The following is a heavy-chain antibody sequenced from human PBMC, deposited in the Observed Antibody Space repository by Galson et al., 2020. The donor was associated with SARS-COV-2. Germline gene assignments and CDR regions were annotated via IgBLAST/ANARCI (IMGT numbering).Heavy chain of an antibody. CDR1: GYTFTSYG. J-gene: IGHJ6*03. CDR3: ARRLGIMITFGGVDRGDYYYMDV. Sequence: ASVKVSCKASGYTFTSYGISWVRQAPGQGLEWMGWISAYNGNTNYAQKLQGRVTMTTDTSTSTAYMELRSLRSDDTAVYYCARRLGIMITFGGVDRGDYYYMDVWGKGTTVTVSS. CDR2: ISAYNGNT. V-gene: IGHV1-18*01. D-gene: IGHD3-16*01.